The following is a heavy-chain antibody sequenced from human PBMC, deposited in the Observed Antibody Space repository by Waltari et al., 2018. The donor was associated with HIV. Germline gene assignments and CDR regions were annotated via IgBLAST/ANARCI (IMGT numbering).Heavy chain of an antibody. J-gene: IGHJ6*02. CDR1: GGPITNYS. CDR3: ARGGNGYAYGDYYYFGMDV. V-gene: IGHV4-59*01. Sequence: QVHLQESGPGLVKPSETLSLTCTVSGGPITNYSWSWIRQPPGKGLEWVGYIHSSGRTNYNPSLKSRVTMSVATSKNQFSLNLSSVTTADTAVYYCARGGNGYAYGDYYYFGMDVWGQGTTVTVSS. D-gene: IGHD5-18*01. CDR2: IHSSGRT.